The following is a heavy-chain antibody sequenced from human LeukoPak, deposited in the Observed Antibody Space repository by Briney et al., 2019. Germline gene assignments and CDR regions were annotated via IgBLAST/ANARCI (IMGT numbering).Heavy chain of an antibody. CDR1: GFTFSAYW. Sequence: GGSLRLSCAASGFTFSAYWMSWVRQAPGKGLEWVANLKQDGSEKYYVDSVKGRFTISRDNAKNSLYLQMNSLRGEGTAVYYCARDDGFYSASGIYQNYFDHWGQGILVTVSP. V-gene: IGHV3-7*01. J-gene: IGHJ4*02. D-gene: IGHD3-10*01. CDR3: ARDDGFYSASGIYQNYFDH. CDR2: LKQDGSEK.